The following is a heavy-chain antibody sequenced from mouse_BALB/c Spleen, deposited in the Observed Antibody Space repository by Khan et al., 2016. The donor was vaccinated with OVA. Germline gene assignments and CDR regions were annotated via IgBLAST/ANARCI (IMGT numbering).Heavy chain of an antibody. CDR3: ARRYDFFAS. Sequence: EVQLQQSGPDLVKPGASVKISCKASGYSFTLYYMSWVKQSHGKSLEWIGRINPTTDNINYNQEFKGRAILTVDKSSNTAYMELRSLTSEDSAVYYCARRYDFFASWGQEALVTVAA. V-gene: IGHV1-26*01. D-gene: IGHD2-14*01. J-gene: IGHJ3*01. CDR2: INPTTDNI. CDR1: GYSFTLYY.